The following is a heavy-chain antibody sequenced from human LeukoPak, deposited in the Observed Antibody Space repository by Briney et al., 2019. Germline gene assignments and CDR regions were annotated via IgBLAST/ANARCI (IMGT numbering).Heavy chain of an antibody. CDR1: GYTFTSYY. CDR3: ARDLVSARIVGAPYFDY. CDR2: INPSGGST. J-gene: IGHJ4*02. D-gene: IGHD1-26*01. Sequence: ASVTVSCKASGYTFTSYYMHWVRQAPGQGLEWMGIINPSGGSTSYAQKFQGRVTMTRDMSTSTVYMELSSLRSEDTAVYYCARDLVSARIVGAPYFDYWGQGTLVTVSS. V-gene: IGHV1-46*01.